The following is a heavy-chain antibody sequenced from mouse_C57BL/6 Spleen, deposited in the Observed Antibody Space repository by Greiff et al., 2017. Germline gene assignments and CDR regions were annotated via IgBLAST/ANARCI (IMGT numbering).Heavy chain of an antibody. CDR2: IYPRDGST. CDR1: GYTFTSYD. CDR3: ARVLYFDV. V-gene: IGHV1-85*01. Sequence: VQVVESGPELVKPGASVKLSCKASGYTFTSYDLNWVKQRPGQGLEWIGWIYPRDGSTKYNEKFKGKATLTVDTSSSTAYMELHSLTSEDSAVYFCARVLYFDVWGTGTTVTVSS. J-gene: IGHJ1*03.